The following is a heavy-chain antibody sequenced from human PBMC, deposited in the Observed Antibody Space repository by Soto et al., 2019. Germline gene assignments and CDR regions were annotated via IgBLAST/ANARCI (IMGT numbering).Heavy chain of an antibody. D-gene: IGHD6-13*01. J-gene: IGHJ4*02. CDR3: ARGYSSSWYIGY. V-gene: IGHV3-74*01. CDR1: GFTFSSYW. CDR2: INSDGSST. Sequence: PGGSLRLSCAASGFTFSSYWMHWVRQAPGKGLVWVSRINSDGSSTSYADSVKGRFTISRGNAKNTLYLQMNSLRAEDTAVYYCARGYSSSWYIGYWGQGTLVTVSS.